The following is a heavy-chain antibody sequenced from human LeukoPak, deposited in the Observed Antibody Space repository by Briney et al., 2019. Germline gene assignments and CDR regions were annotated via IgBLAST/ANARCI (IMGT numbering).Heavy chain of an antibody. V-gene: IGHV3-30*03. Sequence: GGSLRLSCAASGFTFSSYGMHWVRQAPGKGLEWVAVISYDGSNKYYADSVKGRFTISRDNSKNTLYLQMNSLRAEDTAVYYCATGPITILDLYFDYWGQRTLFTVSS. CDR1: GFTFSSYG. J-gene: IGHJ4*02. D-gene: IGHD3-9*01. CDR3: ATGPITILDLYFDY. CDR2: ISYDGSNK.